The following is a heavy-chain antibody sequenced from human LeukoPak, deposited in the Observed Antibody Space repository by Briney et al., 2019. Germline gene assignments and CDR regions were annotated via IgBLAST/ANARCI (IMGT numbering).Heavy chain of an antibody. V-gene: IGHV3-15*01. CDR3: AIDEPDYAPYDFDY. CDR2: IKSKVDGETT. Sequence: GGSLRLSCAASGFTVSSNYMSWVRQAPGKGLEWVGRIKSKVDGETTDYAAPVKGRFTISRDDSNNMVYLQMNSLKIEDTAVYYCAIDEPDYAPYDFDYWGQGTLVTVPS. CDR1: GFTVSSNY. J-gene: IGHJ4*02. D-gene: IGHD4-17*01.